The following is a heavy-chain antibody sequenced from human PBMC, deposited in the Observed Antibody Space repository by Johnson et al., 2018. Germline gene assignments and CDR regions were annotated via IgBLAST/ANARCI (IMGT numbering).Heavy chain of an antibody. CDR2: IYPGDSDT. D-gene: IGHD3-22*01. CDR1: GYSFTSYW. CDR3: ARPRDDYASTGSCHH. Sequence: VQLVQSGAEVKKPGESLKISCKGSGYSFTSYWIGWVRQMPGKGLEWMGIIYPGDSDTSYSPSFQGQVTISADKSISTAYLQWGSLKASDTAMDYCARPRDDYASTGSCHHWGQGTLVTFSS. J-gene: IGHJ1*01. V-gene: IGHV5-51*01.